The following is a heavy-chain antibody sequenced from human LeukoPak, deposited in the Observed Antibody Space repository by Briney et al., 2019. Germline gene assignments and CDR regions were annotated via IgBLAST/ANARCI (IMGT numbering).Heavy chain of an antibody. CDR3: ARAGYYDFWSGGRYYYYGMDV. CDR1: GYTFTSYG. CDR2: ISAYNGNT. V-gene: IGHV1-18*01. D-gene: IGHD3-3*01. J-gene: IGHJ6*02. Sequence: ASVKVSCKASGYTFTSYGISWVRQAPGQGLEWMGWISAYNGNTNYAQMLQGRVTMTTDTSTSTAYMELRSLRSDDTAVYYCARAGYYDFWSGGRYYYYGMDVWGQGTTVTVSS.